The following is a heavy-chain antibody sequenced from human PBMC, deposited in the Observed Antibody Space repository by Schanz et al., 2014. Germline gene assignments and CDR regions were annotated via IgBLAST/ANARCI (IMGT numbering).Heavy chain of an antibody. V-gene: IGHV3-23*01. Sequence: DVQLLESGGGLVQPGGSLRLSCAASGFTFNSYAMTWVRQAPGQGLEWVSSISRSGGSKYYADSVKGRFTISRDNSENTLYLQMNSLSADDTAVFYCAKGMGYCSGGTCYDYYYYGLDVWGQGTTVTVSS. CDR1: GFTFNSYA. D-gene: IGHD2-15*01. J-gene: IGHJ6*02. CDR3: AKGMGYCSGGTCYDYYYYGLDV. CDR2: ISRSGGSK.